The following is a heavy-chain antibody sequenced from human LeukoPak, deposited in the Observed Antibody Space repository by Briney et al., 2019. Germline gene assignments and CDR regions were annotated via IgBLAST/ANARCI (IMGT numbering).Heavy chain of an antibody. CDR3: ARGLYYDFWSGYYTEGDAFDI. Sequence: SVKVSCKASGGTFSSYAISWVRQAPGQGLEWMGGIIPIFGTANYAQKFQGRVTITTDESTSTAYMELSSLRSEDTAVYYCARGLYYDFWSGYYTEGDAFDIWGQGTMATVSS. CDR1: GGTFSSYA. D-gene: IGHD3-3*01. J-gene: IGHJ3*02. CDR2: IIPIFGTA. V-gene: IGHV1-69*05.